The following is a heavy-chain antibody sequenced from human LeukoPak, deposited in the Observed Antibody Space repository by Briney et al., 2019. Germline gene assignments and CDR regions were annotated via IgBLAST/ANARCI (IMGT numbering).Heavy chain of an antibody. CDR3: ARDVRWLRFVFDH. Sequence: PSETLSLTCTVSGGSISSGDYYWSWIRQPPGKGLEWIGYIYYSGSTYYNPSLKSRVTISVDTSKNQFSLKLSSVTAADTAVYYCARDVRWLRFVFDHWGQGIPVTVSS. J-gene: IGHJ4*02. D-gene: IGHD5-12*01. V-gene: IGHV4-30-4*01. CDR2: IYYSGST. CDR1: GGSISSGDYY.